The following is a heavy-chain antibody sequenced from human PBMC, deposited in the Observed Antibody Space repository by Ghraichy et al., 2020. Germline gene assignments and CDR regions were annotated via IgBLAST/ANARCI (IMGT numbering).Heavy chain of an antibody. CDR1: GFTFSSYS. V-gene: IGHV3-21*06. CDR3: ARNLYGITASYYYYGMDV. Sequence: GGSLRLSCAASGFTFSSYSVTWARQAQGKGLEWSSPIGSSSSSISYADSLKGRFTISRDNAKNSLYLQMNSLRAEDTAVYYCARNLYGITASYYYYGMDVWGQGTTVTVSS. CDR2: IGSSSSSI. J-gene: IGHJ6*02. D-gene: IGHD1-20*01.